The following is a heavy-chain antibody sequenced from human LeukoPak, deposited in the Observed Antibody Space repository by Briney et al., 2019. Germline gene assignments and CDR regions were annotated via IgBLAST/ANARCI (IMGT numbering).Heavy chain of an antibody. J-gene: IGHJ4*02. CDR3: ARAVAARLGRLDY. D-gene: IGHD6-6*01. CDR1: GYTFTSYY. V-gene: IGHV1-2*02. Sequence: ASVKVSCKASGYTFTSYYMHWVRQAPGQGLEWRGWINPNSGGTNYAQKFQGRVTMIRDTSISTSYLELSRLRSDDTAVYYCARAVAARLGRLDYWGQGTLVTVSS. CDR2: INPNSGGT.